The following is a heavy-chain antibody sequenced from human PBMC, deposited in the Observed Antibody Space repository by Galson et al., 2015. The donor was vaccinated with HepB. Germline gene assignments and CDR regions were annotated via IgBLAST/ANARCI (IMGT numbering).Heavy chain of an antibody. V-gene: IGHV7-4-1*02. D-gene: IGHD3-22*01. CDR3: ARVHLSPNTYYYDSSGYLDFDY. CDR1: GYTFTSYA. CDR2: INTNTGNP. Sequence: SVKVSCKASGYTFTSYAMNWVRQAPGQGLEWMGWINTNTGNPTYAQGFTGRFVFSLDTSVSTAYLQISSLKAEDTAVYYCARVHLSPNTYYYDSSGYLDFDYWGQGTLVTVSS. J-gene: IGHJ4*02.